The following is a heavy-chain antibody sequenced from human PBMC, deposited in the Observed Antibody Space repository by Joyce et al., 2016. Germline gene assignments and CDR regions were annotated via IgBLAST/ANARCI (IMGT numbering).Heavy chain of an antibody. CDR1: GFTFDDFR. D-gene: IGHD3-10*01. Sequence: EMHLIESGGAVVQPGRSLRISCAASGFTFDDFRMYWVRQVPGKGVEWLSVSSWDGDLTYYADSVKGRFTISRDNSKNSLYLQMRSLRTDDTALYYCAKDSGRGGMDVWGPGTTVTVS. CDR3: AKDSGRGGMDV. V-gene: IGHV3-43*01. J-gene: IGHJ6*02. CDR2: SSWDGDLT.